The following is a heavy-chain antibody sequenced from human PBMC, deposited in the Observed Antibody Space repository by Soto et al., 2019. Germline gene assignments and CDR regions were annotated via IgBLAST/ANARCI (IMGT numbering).Heavy chain of an antibody. Sequence: GGSLRLSCAASGFTFSSYAMHWVRQAPGKGLEWVAVISYDGSNKYYADSVKGRFTISRDNSKNTLYLQMNSLRAEDTAVYYCAKDEFAGVYYYDSSGIKNLIDYWGQGTLVTVSS. CDR2: ISYDGSNK. V-gene: IGHV3-30-3*01. CDR1: GFTFSSYA. J-gene: IGHJ4*02. D-gene: IGHD3-22*01. CDR3: AKDEFAGVYYYDSSGIKNLIDY.